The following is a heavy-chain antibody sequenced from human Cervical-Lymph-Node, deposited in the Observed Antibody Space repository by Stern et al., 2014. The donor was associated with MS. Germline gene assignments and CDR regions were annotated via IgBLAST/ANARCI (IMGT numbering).Heavy chain of an antibody. J-gene: IGHJ4*02. CDR1: GGSISRGGYY. CDR3: ARVPYDFWSGYYSFDY. V-gene: IGHV4-31*03. Sequence: QLQLQESGPGLVKPSQTLSLTCTVSGGSISRGGYYWSWIRQHPGKGLEWIGYIYYSGSTYYNPSLKSRVTISVDTSKNQFSLKLSSVTAADTAVYYCARVPYDFWSGYYSFDYWGQGTLVTVSS. CDR2: IYYSGST. D-gene: IGHD3-3*01.